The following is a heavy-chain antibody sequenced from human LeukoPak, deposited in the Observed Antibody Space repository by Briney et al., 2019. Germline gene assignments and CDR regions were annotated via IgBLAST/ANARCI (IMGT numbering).Heavy chain of an antibody. CDR1: GFILNTYS. CDR2: ISSSSSTK. CDR3: ARGGRYCSGGSCYGSFGAFDI. V-gene: IGHV3-48*01. Sequence: GGSLRLSCAASGFILNTYSMNWVRQAPGKGLEWVSYISSSSSTKYYADSVKGRFTISRDNAKNSLYLQMNSLRAEDTAVYYCARGGRYCSGGSCYGSFGAFDIWGQGTMVTVSS. D-gene: IGHD2-15*01. J-gene: IGHJ3*02.